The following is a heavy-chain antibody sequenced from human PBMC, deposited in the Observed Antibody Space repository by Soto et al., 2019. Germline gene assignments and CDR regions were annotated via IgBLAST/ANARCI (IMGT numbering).Heavy chain of an antibody. J-gene: IGHJ6*03. Sequence: DVQLVESGGGLVQPGKSLRLSCEGSEIIFSRFVMSWVRQVPGKRLEWVASIKDDGSEKYYSDSVKGRFIISRDNARNSLYLQMSRLRAEDTSVYFCLRVPLAIEGGHYYYYYMDVWGKGTTVTVSS. CDR1: EIIFSRFV. D-gene: IGHD2-2*01. V-gene: IGHV3-7*01. CDR3: LRVPLAIEGGHYYYYYMDV. CDR2: IKDDGSEK.